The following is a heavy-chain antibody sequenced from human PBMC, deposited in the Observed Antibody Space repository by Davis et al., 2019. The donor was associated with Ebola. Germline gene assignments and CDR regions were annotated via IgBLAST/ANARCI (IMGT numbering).Heavy chain of an antibody. V-gene: IGHV1-69*13. CDR3: ARDTTLAARPGYGFDY. CDR1: GGTFSSYA. J-gene: IGHJ4*02. D-gene: IGHD6-6*01. CDR2: IIPIFGTA. Sequence: SVKVSCKASGGTFSSYAISWVRQAPGQGLEWMGGIIPIFGTANYAQKFQGRVTITADESTSTAYMELSSLRSEDTAVYYCARDTTLAARPGYGFDYWGQGTLVTVSS.